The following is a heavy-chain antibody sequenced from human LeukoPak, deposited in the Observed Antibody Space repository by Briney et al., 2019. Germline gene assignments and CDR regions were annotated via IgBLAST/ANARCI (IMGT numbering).Heavy chain of an antibody. Sequence: ASVKVSCKVSGYTLTELSMHWVRQAPGQGLEWMGWISAYNGNTNYAQKLQGRVTMTTDTSTSTAYMELRSLRSDDTAVYYCARDGEYYYGSGSYYDFDYWGQGTLVTVSS. CDR2: ISAYNGNT. V-gene: IGHV1-18*01. J-gene: IGHJ4*02. CDR3: ARDGEYYYGSGSYYDFDY. D-gene: IGHD3-10*01. CDR1: GYTLTELS.